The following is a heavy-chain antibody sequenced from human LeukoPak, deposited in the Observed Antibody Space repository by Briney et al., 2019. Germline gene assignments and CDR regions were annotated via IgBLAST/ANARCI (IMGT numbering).Heavy chain of an antibody. CDR3: HRSYPYDY. V-gene: IGHV3-15*01. CDR1: GFTFKDAW. Sequence: KPGGSLRLSCAVSGFTFKDAWMSWVRQAPGKGLEWVARIKSKTDHETIDYAAPVKGRFTISRDDSKNTLYLQMNSLDTEDTAVYFCHRSYPYDYWGQGTLVTVSS. D-gene: IGHD3-16*02. J-gene: IGHJ4*02. CDR2: IKSKTDHETI.